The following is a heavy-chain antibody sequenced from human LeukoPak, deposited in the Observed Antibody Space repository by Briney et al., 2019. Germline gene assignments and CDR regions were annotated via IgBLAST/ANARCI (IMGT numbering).Heavy chain of an antibody. V-gene: IGHV1-46*01. J-gene: IGHJ4*02. CDR2: INPSGGST. Sequence: ASVKVSCKASGFTFTSYYMHWVRQAPGQGLEWMGIINPSGGSTSYAQKFQGRVTMTRDMSTSTVYMELSSLRSEDTAVYYCATLSRDYYDSVIDYWGQRTLVTVSS. D-gene: IGHD3-22*01. CDR3: ATLSRDYYDSVIDY. CDR1: GFTFTSYY.